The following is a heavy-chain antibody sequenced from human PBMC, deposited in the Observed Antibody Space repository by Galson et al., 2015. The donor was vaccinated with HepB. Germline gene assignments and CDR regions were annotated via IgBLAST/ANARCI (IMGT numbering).Heavy chain of an antibody. V-gene: IGHV3-64D*06. D-gene: IGHD5-12*01. CDR1: GSTFSSYA. J-gene: IGHJ4*02. Sequence: SLRLSCAASGSTFSSYAMHWVRQAPGKGLEYVSAISSNGGSTYYADSVKGRFTISRDNSKNTLYLQMSSLRAEDTAVYYCVKVRGYSGYDGSPTSKILDYWGQGTLVTVSS. CDR2: ISSNGGST. CDR3: VKVRGYSGYDGSPTSKILDY.